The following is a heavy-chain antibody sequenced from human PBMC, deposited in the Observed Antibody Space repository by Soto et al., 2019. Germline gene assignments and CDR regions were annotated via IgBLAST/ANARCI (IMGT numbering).Heavy chain of an antibody. CDR3: VTHSSGWYFDY. CDR2: ISSSSSTI. CDR1: GFTFSSYS. V-gene: IGHV3-48*01. Sequence: PGGSLRLSCAASGFTFSSYSMNWVRQAPGKGLEWVSYISSSSSTIYYADSVKGRFTISRDNSKNSLYLQMSSLRAEDTAVYYCVTHSSGWYFDYWGQGTLVTVSS. J-gene: IGHJ4*02. D-gene: IGHD6-19*01.